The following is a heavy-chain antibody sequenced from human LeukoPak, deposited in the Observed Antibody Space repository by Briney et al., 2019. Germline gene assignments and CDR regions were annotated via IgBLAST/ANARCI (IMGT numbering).Heavy chain of an antibody. D-gene: IGHD4-17*01. V-gene: IGHV4-31*03. Sequence: SQTLSLTCTVSGGSISSGGYYWSWIRQHPGKGLEWIGYIYYGGSTYYNPSLKSRVTISVDTSKNQFSLKLSSVTAADTAVYYCSSRSQYGDYYYFDYWGQGTLVTVSS. CDR2: IYYGGST. CDR1: GGSISSGGYY. CDR3: SSRSQYGDYYYFDY. J-gene: IGHJ4*02.